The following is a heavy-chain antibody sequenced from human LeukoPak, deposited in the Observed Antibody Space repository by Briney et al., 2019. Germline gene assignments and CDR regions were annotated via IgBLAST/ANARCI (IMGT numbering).Heavy chain of an antibody. V-gene: IGHV1-2*02. Sequence: RASVKVSCKASGYTFTGYYMYWVRQAPGQGLEWMGWINPNSGGTNYAQKFQGRVTMTRDTSISTAYMELSRLRSDDTAVYYCASWDYYDSSGYLYDYWGQGTLVTVSS. CDR2: INPNSGGT. D-gene: IGHD3-22*01. J-gene: IGHJ4*02. CDR1: GYTFTGYY. CDR3: ASWDYYDSSGYLYDY.